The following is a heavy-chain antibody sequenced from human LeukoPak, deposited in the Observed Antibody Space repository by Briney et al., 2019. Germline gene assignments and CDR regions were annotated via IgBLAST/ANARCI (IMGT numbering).Heavy chain of an antibody. D-gene: IGHD3-3*01. V-gene: IGHV4-59*01. CDR1: GGSISSYY. CDR3: ARAPATLQFGYYYYYMDV. CDR2: IYYSGST. Sequence: SETLSLTCTVSGGSISSYYWSWIRQPPGKGLEWIGYIYYSGSTNYNPSLKSRVTISVDTSKNQFSLKLSSVTAADTAVYYCARAPATLQFGYYYYYMDVWGKGTTVTVSS. J-gene: IGHJ6*03.